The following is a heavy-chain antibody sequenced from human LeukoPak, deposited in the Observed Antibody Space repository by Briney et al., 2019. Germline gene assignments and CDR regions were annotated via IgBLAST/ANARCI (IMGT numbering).Heavy chain of an antibody. D-gene: IGHD6-6*01. Sequence: SETLSLTCAVYGGSFSGYYWSWIRQPPGKGLEWIGEINHSGSTNYNPSLKSRVTISVDTSKNQFSLKLSSVTAADTAVYYCARGQNAPRIAARPLRFDYWGQGTLVTVSS. J-gene: IGHJ4*02. CDR1: GGSFSGYY. V-gene: IGHV4-34*01. CDR2: INHSGST. CDR3: ARGQNAPRIAARPLRFDY.